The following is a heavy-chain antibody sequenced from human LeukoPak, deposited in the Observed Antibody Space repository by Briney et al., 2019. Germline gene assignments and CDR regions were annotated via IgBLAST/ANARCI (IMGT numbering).Heavy chain of an antibody. CDR3: ARGGRGYEDAFDI. CDR2: ISSSIYI. CDR1: GFTFSSYT. Sequence: GRSLRLSCAASGFTFSSYTMNWVRQAPGKGLEWVSSISSSIYIYYADSVKGRFTISRDNAKNSLYLQMNSLRAEDTAVYYCARGGRGYEDAFDIWGQGTMVTVSS. V-gene: IGHV3-21*01. J-gene: IGHJ3*02. D-gene: IGHD3-22*01.